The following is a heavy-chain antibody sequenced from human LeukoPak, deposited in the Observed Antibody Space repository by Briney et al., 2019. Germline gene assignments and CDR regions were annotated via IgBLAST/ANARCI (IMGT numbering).Heavy chain of an antibody. Sequence: GGSLRLSCAASGFTFSTYDMNWVRQAPGKGLEWLSYISSRSGTIYYADSVKGRFTISRDNAKNSLYLQMNSLRAEDTAVYYCARDALAGGDWSNMGDYWGQGTLVTVSS. CDR2: ISSRSGTI. V-gene: IGHV3-48*03. CDR3: ARDALAGGDWSNMGDY. CDR1: GFTFSTYD. J-gene: IGHJ4*02. D-gene: IGHD3-16*01.